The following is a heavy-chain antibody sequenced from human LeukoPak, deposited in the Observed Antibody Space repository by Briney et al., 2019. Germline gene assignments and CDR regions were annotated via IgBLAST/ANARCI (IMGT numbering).Heavy chain of an antibody. D-gene: IGHD2-15*01. J-gene: IGHJ5*02. CDR2: INPNSGGT. V-gene: IGHV1-2*02. CDR3: ARVVGVQGWFDP. CDR1: GYTFTGYH. Sequence: ASVTVSCKASGYTFTGYHIHWVRQAPGQGLEWMGWINPNSGGTNYAQKFQGRVTMTRDTSVSTAYMELSRLRSDDTAVYYCARVVGVQGWFDPWGQGTLVTVSS.